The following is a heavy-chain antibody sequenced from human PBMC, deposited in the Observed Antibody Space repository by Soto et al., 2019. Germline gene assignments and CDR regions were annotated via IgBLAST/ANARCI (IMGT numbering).Heavy chain of an antibody. V-gene: IGHV3-48*03. CDR2: ISRSGSTI. Sequence: AGGSLRLSCAASGFTFSSYEMNWVRQAPGKGLEWVSYISRSGSTIYYTDSVKGRFTISRDNAKNSLYLQMNSLRAEDTAVYYCAMKYGMDVWGQGTTVTVSS. CDR3: AMKYGMDV. J-gene: IGHJ6*02. CDR1: GFTFSSYE.